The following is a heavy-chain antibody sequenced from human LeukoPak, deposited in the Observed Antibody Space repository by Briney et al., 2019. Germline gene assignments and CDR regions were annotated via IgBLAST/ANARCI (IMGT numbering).Heavy chain of an antibody. V-gene: IGHV3-21*01. J-gene: IGHJ3*02. Sequence: PGGSLRLSCAASGFTFSSYSMNWVRQAPGKGLERVSSISGSSSYIYYADSVKGRFTISRDNAKNSLYLQMNSLRAEDTAVYYCARDLKAAAGSITLVGDAFDIWGQGTMVTVSS. CDR3: ARDLKAAAGSITLVGDAFDI. CDR2: ISGSSSYI. CDR1: GFTFSSYS. D-gene: IGHD6-13*01.